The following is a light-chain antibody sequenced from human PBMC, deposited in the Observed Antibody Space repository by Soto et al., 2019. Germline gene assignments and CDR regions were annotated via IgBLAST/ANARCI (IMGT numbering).Light chain of an antibody. Sequence: DIQMTQSPSSLSASVVDSVTINCRESQSISGSLTWYQQKQGKAPKXXIYAAFSLQSGVPSRFSGSGSGTDFTLTISSLQPEDFATYYCQQSYTTPITFGQGTRLEI. V-gene: IGKV1-39*01. CDR1: QSISGS. CDR3: QQSYTTPIT. CDR2: AAF. J-gene: IGKJ5*01.